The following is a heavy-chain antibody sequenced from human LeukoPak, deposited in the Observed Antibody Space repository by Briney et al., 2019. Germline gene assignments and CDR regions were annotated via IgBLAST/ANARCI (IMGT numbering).Heavy chain of an antibody. J-gene: IGHJ4*02. D-gene: IGHD2-15*01. CDR1: GFTFSSYA. CDR2: IIGSGGST. V-gene: IGHV3-23*01. Sequence: GGALRLSCAASGFTFSSYAMSWVRQAPGKGLEWVSAIIGSGGSTYYADSVKGRFTISRDNSKNTLYLQMNILRAEDTAVYYCAKDLEPGVAANFDYWGQGTLVTVSS. CDR3: AKDLEPGVAANFDY.